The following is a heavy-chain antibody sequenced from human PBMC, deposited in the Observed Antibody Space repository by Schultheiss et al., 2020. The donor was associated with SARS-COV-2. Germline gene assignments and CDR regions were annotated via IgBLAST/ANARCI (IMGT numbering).Heavy chain of an antibody. CDR3: ARDLAVAGTDSSGTFDY. D-gene: IGHD6-19*01. CDR1: GFTVSSNY. V-gene: IGHV3-53*01. CDR2: IYSGGST. Sequence: GGSLRLSCAASGFTVSSNYMSWVRQAPGKGLEWVSVIYSGGSTYYADSVKGRFTISRDNSKNTLYLQMNSLRAEDTAVYYCARDLAVAGTDSSGTFDYWGQGTLVTVSS. J-gene: IGHJ4*02.